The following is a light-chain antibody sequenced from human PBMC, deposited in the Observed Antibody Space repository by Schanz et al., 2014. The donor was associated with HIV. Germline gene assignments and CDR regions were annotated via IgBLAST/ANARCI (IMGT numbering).Light chain of an antibody. J-gene: IGKJ1*01. Sequence: EIVLTQSPGSLSLSPGERATLSCGASPRLSSSYLAWYQQKRDQPPRLVIYATSTRAAGIPDRFSGTGSGTEFTLTISSLQSEDFAVYYCQQYNNWPRTFGQGTKVEIK. CDR1: PRLSSSY. CDR2: ATS. CDR3: QQYNNWPRT. V-gene: IGKV3D-15*01.